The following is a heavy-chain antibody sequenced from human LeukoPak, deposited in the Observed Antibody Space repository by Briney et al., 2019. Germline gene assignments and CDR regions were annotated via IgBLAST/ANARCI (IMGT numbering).Heavy chain of an antibody. CDR2: IKEDGSET. CDR3: ARGASRAFDI. CDR1: GFTFSDYW. V-gene: IGHV3-7*01. Sequence: GGSLRLSCAVSGFTFSDYWMKWVRQAPGKGLEWVADIKEDGSETYYVDSVKGRFTGSRDNAKNSLYLQMNSLRVEDTAVYYCARGASRAFDIWGQGTMVTVSS. J-gene: IGHJ3*02.